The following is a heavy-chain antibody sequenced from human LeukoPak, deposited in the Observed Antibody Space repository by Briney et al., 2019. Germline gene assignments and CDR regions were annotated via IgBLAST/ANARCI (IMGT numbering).Heavy chain of an antibody. Sequence: PGGSLRLSCDASGFTFSGYYMTWIRQAPGKGLEWISYITSSGTSTYYPVSVRGRFTISRDNARNSVYLQMKYLRADDTAVYYCARDVGATTSATFDLWGQGTMVTVSS. D-gene: IGHD1-26*01. V-gene: IGHV3-11*01. J-gene: IGHJ3*01. CDR1: GFTFSGYY. CDR2: ITSSGTST. CDR3: ARDVGATTSATFDL.